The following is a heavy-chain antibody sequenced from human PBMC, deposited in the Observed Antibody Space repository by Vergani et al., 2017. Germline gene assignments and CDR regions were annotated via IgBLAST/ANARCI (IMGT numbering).Heavy chain of an antibody. Sequence: QVQLVESGGGVVQPGRSLRLSCAASGFTFSSYGMHWVRQAPGKGLEWVAVIWYDGSNKYYADSVKGRFTISRDNAKNSLYLQMNSLRDEDTAVYYCARKVGVDYWGQGTLVTVSS. V-gene: IGHV3-33*01. CDR3: ARKVGVDY. J-gene: IGHJ4*02. CDR2: IWYDGSNK. CDR1: GFTFSSYG. D-gene: IGHD1-26*01.